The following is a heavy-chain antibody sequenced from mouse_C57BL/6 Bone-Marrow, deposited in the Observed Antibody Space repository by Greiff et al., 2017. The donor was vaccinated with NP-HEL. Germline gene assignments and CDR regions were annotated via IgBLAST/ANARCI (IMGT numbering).Heavy chain of an antibody. V-gene: IGHV1-69*01. D-gene: IGHD3-2*02. CDR3: AREDSGYHFDY. J-gene: IGHJ2*01. CDR1: GYTFTSYW. Sequence: QVQLQQPGAELVMPGASVKLSCKASGYTFTSYWMHWVKQRPGQGLEWIGEIDPSDSYTNYNQKFKGKSTLTVDKSSSTAYMQLSSLTSEDSAVYYCAREDSGYHFDYWGQGTTLTVSS. CDR2: IDPSDSYT.